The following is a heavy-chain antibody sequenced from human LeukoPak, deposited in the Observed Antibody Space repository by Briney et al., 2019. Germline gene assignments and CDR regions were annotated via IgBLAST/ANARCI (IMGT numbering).Heavy chain of an antibody. CDR1: GFTFSSYA. CDR3: ARENCSGGSCYSDY. V-gene: IGHV3-30-3*01. CDR2: ISYDGSNK. D-gene: IGHD2-15*01. J-gene: IGHJ4*02. Sequence: GGSLRLSCAASGFTFSSYAMHWVRQAPGKGLEGVAVISYDGSNKYYADSVKGRFTISRDNSKNTLYLQMNSLRAEDTAVYYCARENCSGGSCYSDYWGQGTLVTVSS.